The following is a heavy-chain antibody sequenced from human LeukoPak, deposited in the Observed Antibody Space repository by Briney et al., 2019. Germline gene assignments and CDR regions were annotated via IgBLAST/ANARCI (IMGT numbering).Heavy chain of an antibody. CDR2: ISSTGSN. D-gene: IGHD3-10*01. CDR1: GDSISNNY. Sequence: PSETLSLTCTVSGDSISNNYWNWIRQPPGKGLEWIGYISSTGSNDYNPSLKSRVTISVDTSRNLFSLRLTSVTAADTAVYYCGRHFTGTSGNYCTDSWGQGTLVTVSS. J-gene: IGHJ5*01. V-gene: IGHV4-59*08. CDR3: GRHFTGTSGNYCTDS.